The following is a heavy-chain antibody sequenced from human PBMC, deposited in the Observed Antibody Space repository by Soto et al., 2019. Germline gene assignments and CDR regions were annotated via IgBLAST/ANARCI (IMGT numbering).Heavy chain of an antibody. CDR3: ARSLGYCSGGSCFPFDY. CDR1: GFTFSNYW. Sequence: GGSLRLSCAVSGFTFSNYWMAWVRQSPGSGLEWLANIKQDESEKYYVNSVKGRFTISRDNAKNSLFLQMNGLRTEDTAVYYCARSLGYCSGGSCFPFDYWGQGTLVTVSS. J-gene: IGHJ4*02. V-gene: IGHV3-7*03. CDR2: IKQDESEK. D-gene: IGHD2-15*01.